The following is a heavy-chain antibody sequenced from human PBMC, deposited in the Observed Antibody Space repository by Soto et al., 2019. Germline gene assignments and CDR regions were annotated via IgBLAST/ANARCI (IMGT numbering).Heavy chain of an antibody. D-gene: IGHD3-3*01. J-gene: IGHJ3*02. CDR2: IYYSVST. CDR3: ARDKAETIFGVVSKGLGAFDI. V-gene: IGHV4-31*03. CDR1: YGSISSGGYY. Sequence: SETLSLTCPFSYGSISSGGYYLSFLLQQPGKGLEWIGYIYYSVSTYYNPSLKSRVTISVDTSKNQFSLKLSSVTAADTAVYYCARDKAETIFGVVSKGLGAFDIWGQGTMVTVSS.